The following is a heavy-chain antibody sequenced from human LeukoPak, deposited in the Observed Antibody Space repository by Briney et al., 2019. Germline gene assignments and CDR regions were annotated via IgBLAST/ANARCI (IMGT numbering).Heavy chain of an antibody. CDR2: ISGSSHYT. Sequence: PGGSLRLSCAASGFTFSDYYMSWIRQAPGKGLEWVSYISGSSHYTNTADSVKGRFTISRDNAKNSLYLQMNSLRTEDTAVYYCARVTLYGESALDYWGQGTLVTVSS. D-gene: IGHD4-17*01. V-gene: IGHV3-11*06. CDR1: GFTFSDYY. J-gene: IGHJ4*02. CDR3: ARVTLYGESALDY.